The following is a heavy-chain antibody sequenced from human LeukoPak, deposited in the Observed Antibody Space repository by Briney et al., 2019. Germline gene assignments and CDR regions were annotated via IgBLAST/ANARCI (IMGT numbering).Heavy chain of an antibody. CDR3: VRDDCSSSSCPFDF. D-gene: IGHD2-2*01. CDR1: GFTFSLYT. J-gene: IGHJ4*02. Sequence: PGGSIRLSCAASGFTFSLYTMNWVRQAPGKGLEWVSSISSNGNYIHYADSVKGRFTISRDNAKTSVYLEMNSLRAEDTGLYFCVRDDCSSSSCPFDFWGQGVLLTVSS. CDR2: ISSNGNYI. V-gene: IGHV3-21*01.